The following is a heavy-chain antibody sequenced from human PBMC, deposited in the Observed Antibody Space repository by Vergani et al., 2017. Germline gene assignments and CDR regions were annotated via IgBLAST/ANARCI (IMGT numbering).Heavy chain of an antibody. CDR3: ARSVGSGSYDDY. J-gene: IGHJ4*02. CDR1: GGSISSYY. CDR2: IYYSGST. Sequence: QVQLQESGPGLVKPSETLSLTCTVSGGSISSYYWSWIRQPPGKGLERIGYIYYSGSTNYNPSLKSRVTISVDTSKNQFSLKLSSVTAADTAVYYCARSVGSGSYDDYWGQGTLVTVSS. D-gene: IGHD3-10*01. V-gene: IGHV4-59*01.